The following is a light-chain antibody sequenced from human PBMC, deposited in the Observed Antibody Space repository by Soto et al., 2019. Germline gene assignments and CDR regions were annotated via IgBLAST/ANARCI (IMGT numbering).Light chain of an antibody. J-gene: IGLJ2*01. CDR1: SSDIGGHNY. CDR2: DVS. CDR3: NSYTSTRNQL. Sequence: QSALTQPASVSGSPGQSITISCTGTSSDIGGHNYVSWYQQHPGKAPKLMVYDVSNRPSGISNRFSGSKSGNTASLTISGLQAEDEADYYCNSYTSTRNQLFGGGTKLTVL. V-gene: IGLV2-14*03.